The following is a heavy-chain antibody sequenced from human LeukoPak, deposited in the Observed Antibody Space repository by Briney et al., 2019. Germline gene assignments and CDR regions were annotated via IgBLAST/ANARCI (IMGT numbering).Heavy chain of an antibody. Sequence: SQTPSHTRAISRDSASSNSAAGNWTRQSPTRCLEWLVRTYYRSKWYNGYAVSVKSRVTINPDTSTNQFSLRPNSVTPEDTAVYYCARVFSSAYDTSFDYWGQGTLVTVSS. CDR1: RDSASSNSAA. D-gene: IGHD5-12*01. V-gene: IGHV6-1*01. CDR3: ARVFSSAYDTSFDY. CDR2: TYYRSKWYN. J-gene: IGHJ4*02.